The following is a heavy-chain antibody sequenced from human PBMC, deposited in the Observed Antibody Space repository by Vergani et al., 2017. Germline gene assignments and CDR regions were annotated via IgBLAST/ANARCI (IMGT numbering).Heavy chain of an antibody. D-gene: IGHD4-17*01. J-gene: IGHJ3*02. CDR1: GFTFTAHG. V-gene: IGHV3-20*01. CDR2: ISWNSGSK. CDR3: ARPSAPGDYDALDI. Sequence: EVQLLESGGGSAQPGESLRLSCVASGFTFTAHGLNWVRQAPGKGLEWVSGISWNSGSKAYADSVKGRFTISRDNAKNSLYLEMNNLRAEDTAVYHCARPSAPGDYDALDIWGQGTMVTVSS.